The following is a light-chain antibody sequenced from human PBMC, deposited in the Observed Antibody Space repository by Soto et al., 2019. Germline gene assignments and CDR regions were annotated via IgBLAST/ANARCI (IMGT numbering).Light chain of an antibody. CDR2: GAS. Sequence: EIVMTQSPGTLSVSPGERATLSCRASQSVSSNLAWYQQKPGQAPRLLIYGASTRATGIPARFSGSGSETEFTLTISSLQSEDFAVYYCQQFYNWPRTFGQGTRWISN. V-gene: IGKV3-15*01. CDR3: QQFYNWPRT. J-gene: IGKJ1*01. CDR1: QSVSSN.